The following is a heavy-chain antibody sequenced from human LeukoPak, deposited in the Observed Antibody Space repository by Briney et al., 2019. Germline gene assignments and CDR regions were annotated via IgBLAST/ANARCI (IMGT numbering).Heavy chain of an antibody. J-gene: IGHJ4*02. CDR3: ARGYYDFWSGYYTHFDY. V-gene: IGHV4-39*07. Sequence: SETLSLTCTVSGGSISSSSYYWGWIRQPPGKGLEWIGSIYYSGSTYYNPSLKSRVTISVDTSKNQFSLKLSSVTAADTAVYYSARGYYDFWSGYYTHFDYWGQGTLVTVSS. D-gene: IGHD3-3*01. CDR1: GGSISSSSYY. CDR2: IYYSGST.